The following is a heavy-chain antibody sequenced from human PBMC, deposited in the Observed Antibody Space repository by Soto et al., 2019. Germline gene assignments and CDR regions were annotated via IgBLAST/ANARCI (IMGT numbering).Heavy chain of an antibody. CDR3: ARVGYYYDSSGYYSTLYFQH. J-gene: IGHJ1*01. CDR2: INPSGGST. Sequence: RASVKVSCKASGYTFTSYYMHWVRQAPGQGLEWMGIINPSGGSTSYAQKFQGRVTMTRDTSTSTVCMELSSLRSEDTAVYYCARVGYYYDSSGYYSTLYFQHWGQGTLVTVSS. CDR1: GYTFTSYY. D-gene: IGHD3-22*01. V-gene: IGHV1-46*01.